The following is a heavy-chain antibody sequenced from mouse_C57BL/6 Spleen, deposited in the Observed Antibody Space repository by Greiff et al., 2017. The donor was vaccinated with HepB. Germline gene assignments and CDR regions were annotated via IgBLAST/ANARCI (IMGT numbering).Heavy chain of an antibody. CDR3: ARDDGYYRFAY. CDR2: ISSGSSTI. J-gene: IGHJ3*01. Sequence: EVQLVESGGGLVKPGGSLKLSCAASGFTFSDYGMHWVRQAPEKGLEWVAYISSGSSTIYYADTVKGRFTISRDNATNTRFLQMTSLRSEDTAMYYCARDDGYYRFAYWGQGTLVTVSA. V-gene: IGHV5-17*01. CDR1: GFTFSDYG. D-gene: IGHD2-3*01.